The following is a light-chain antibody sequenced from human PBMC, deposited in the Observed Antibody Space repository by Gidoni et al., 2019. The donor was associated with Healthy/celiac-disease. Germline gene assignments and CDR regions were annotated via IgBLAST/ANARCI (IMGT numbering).Light chain of an antibody. CDR3: VTWDSSMSVL. J-gene: IGLJ3*02. V-gene: IGLV1-51*01. Sequence: QSVLTQPPSVSAAPGQKVTISCSGSSSNIGNNHVSWYQQLPGTAPKLLIFEDNRRSSGIPDRFSGSKSGTSATLDIIGLQSGDEADYYCVTWDSSMSVLFGGGTKLTVL. CDR2: EDN. CDR1: SSNIGNNH.